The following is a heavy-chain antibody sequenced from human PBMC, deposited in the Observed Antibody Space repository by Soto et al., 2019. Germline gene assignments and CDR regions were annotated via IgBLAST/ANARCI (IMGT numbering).Heavy chain of an antibody. J-gene: IGHJ4*02. CDR1: GFTFSSYG. V-gene: IGHV3-30*18. D-gene: IGHD1-26*01. CDR2: ISYDGGNK. Sequence: GGSLRLSCAASGFTFSSYGMHWVRQAPGKGLEWVAVISYDGGNKYYADSVKGRFTISRDNSKNTLYLQMNSLRAEDTAVYYCAKGKFSGSSPTRASNWGQGTLVTVSS. CDR3: AKGKFSGSSPTRASN.